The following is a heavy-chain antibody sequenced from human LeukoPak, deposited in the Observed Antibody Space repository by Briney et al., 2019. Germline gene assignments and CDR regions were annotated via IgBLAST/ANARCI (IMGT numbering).Heavy chain of an antibody. D-gene: IGHD6-6*01. CDR2: IYYSGGT. J-gene: IGHJ5*02. V-gene: IGHV4-59*01. CDR1: GGSISSYY. CDR3: ARSYSSSLNWFDP. Sequence: SETLSLTCTVSGGSISSYYWSWIRQPPGKGLEWIGYIYYSGGTNYNPSLKSRVTISVDTSKNQFSLKLSSVTAADTAVYYCARSYSSSLNWFDPWGQGTLVTVSS.